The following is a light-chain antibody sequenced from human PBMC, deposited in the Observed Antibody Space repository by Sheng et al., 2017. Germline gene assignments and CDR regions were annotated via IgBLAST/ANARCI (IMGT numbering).Light chain of an antibody. CDR2: QDS. CDR1: KLGYRY. J-gene: IGLJ2*01. CDR3: QAWDRNTVA. Sequence: SYELTQPPSVSVSPGQTASITCSGDKLGYRYVCWYQQKSGQSPVLVISQDSQRPSGIPERFSGSHSGDTATLTISGTQALDEADYYCQAWDRNTVAFCGGTKLTVL. V-gene: IGLV3-1*01.